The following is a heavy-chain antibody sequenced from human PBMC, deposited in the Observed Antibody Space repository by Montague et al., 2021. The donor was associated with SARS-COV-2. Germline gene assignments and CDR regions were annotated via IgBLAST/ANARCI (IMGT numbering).Heavy chain of an antibody. CDR2: IYYSGST. CDR3: AREGTPLEMATIDYYGMDV. D-gene: IGHD5-24*01. V-gene: IGHV4-39*02. CDR1: GGSISSSSYY. Sequence: SETLSLTCTVSGGSISSSSYYWGWIRQPPGKGLEWIGSIYYSGSTYHNPSLKSRVTISVDTSKNQFSLKLSSVTAADTAVYYCAREGTPLEMATIDYYGMDVWGQGTTVTVSS. J-gene: IGHJ6*02.